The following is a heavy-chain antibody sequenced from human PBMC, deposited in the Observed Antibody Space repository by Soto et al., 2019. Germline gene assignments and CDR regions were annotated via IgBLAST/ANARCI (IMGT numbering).Heavy chain of an antibody. CDR2: IYHSGST. V-gene: IGHV4-4*02. CDR3: ARDTMWGDYVWGSYEMWYGMDV. D-gene: IGHD3-16*01. CDR1: GGSISSSNW. Sequence: SETLSLTCAVSGGSISSSNWWSWVRQPPGKGLEWIGEIYHSGSTNYNPSLKSRVTISVDKSKNQFSLKLSSVTAADTAVYYCARDTMWGDYVWGSYEMWYGMDVWGQGTTVTVSS. J-gene: IGHJ6*02.